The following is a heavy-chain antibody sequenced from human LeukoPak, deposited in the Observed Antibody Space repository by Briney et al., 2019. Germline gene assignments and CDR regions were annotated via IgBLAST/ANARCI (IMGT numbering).Heavy chain of an antibody. V-gene: IGHV4-59*08. CDR2: IYYSGNT. J-gene: IGHJ6*02. Sequence: SETLSLTCTVSGGSINTYYWSWIRQPPGKGLEWTGYIYYSGNTNYNPSLKSRVTISVDPSKNQFSLNLSSVTAADTAVYYCARSGSYIAMYYYYAMDVWGQGTTVTVSS. CDR3: ARSGSYIAMYYYYAMDV. CDR1: GGSINTYY. D-gene: IGHD3-10*01.